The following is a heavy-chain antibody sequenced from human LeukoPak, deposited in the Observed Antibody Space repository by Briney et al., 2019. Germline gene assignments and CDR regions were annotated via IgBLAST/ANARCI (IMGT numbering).Heavy chain of an antibody. Sequence: PSETLTLTCTVSGGSISSSGYYWSWIRQPPGKGLEWIGEINHSGSTNYNPSLKSRVTISVDTSKNQFSLKLSSVTAADTAVYYCARGRYNWNYDYWGQGTLVTVSS. D-gene: IGHD1-7*01. J-gene: IGHJ4*02. CDR1: GGSISSSGYY. V-gene: IGHV4-39*07. CDR3: ARGRYNWNYDY. CDR2: INHSGST.